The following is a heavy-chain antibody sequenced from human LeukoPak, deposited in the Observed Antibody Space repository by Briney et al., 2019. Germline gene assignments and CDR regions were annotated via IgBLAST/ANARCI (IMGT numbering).Heavy chain of an antibody. CDR2: ISSSSSYT. J-gene: IGHJ4*02. D-gene: IGHD6-13*01. V-gene: IGHV3-11*05. CDR1: GFTFSDYY. CDR3: ARARGRSTHHDY. Sequence: GGSLRLSCAASGFTFSDYYMSWIRQAPGKGLEWVSYISSSSSYTNYADSVKGRFTISRDNAKNTLYLQMNSLRAEDTAVYYCARARGRSTHHDYWGQGTLVTVSS.